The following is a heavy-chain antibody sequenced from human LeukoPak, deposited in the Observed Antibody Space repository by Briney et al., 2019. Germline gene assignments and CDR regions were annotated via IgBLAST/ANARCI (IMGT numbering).Heavy chain of an antibody. V-gene: IGHV4-61*01. Sequence: PSETLSLTRTVSGVSVSSGSYYWTWIRQPPGKGLEWIGYSYHSGSTMYNPSLKSRVTMSVDKSKNQFSLKLTSVTAADTAVYYCARDMYGSGSFLPESPWGQGTLVTVSS. CDR3: ARDMYGSGSFLPESP. D-gene: IGHD3-10*01. CDR1: GVSVSSGSYY. J-gene: IGHJ5*02. CDR2: SYHSGST.